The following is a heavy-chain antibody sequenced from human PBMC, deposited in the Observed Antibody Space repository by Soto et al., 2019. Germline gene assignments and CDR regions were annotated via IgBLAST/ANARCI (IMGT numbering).Heavy chain of an antibody. Sequence: VASVKVSCKASGYTFIYYYIHWVRQAPGQGLEWMGWINPNSGATNSAQKFQDWVTMTRDTSISTAYMELSRLKSDDTAVYYCARSDMTTIPNFGYWGQGTLVTVSS. CDR2: INPNSGAT. CDR3: ARSDMTTIPNFGY. CDR1: GYTFIYYY. D-gene: IGHD4-4*01. J-gene: IGHJ4*02. V-gene: IGHV1-2*04.